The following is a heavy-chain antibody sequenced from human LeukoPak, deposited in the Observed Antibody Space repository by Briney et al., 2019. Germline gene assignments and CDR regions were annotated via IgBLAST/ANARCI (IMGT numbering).Heavy chain of an antibody. CDR3: ARLIHDYTNYFDY. J-gene: IGHJ4*02. Sequence: ASVKVSCKASGYTFTSYYIHWVRQVPGQGPEWMRIINPSGGSTTYAQKFQGRVTMTRDTSTSTVNMELSSLRSEDTAVYYCARLIHDYTNYFDYWGQGTLVTVSS. V-gene: IGHV1-46*01. CDR1: GYTFTSYY. D-gene: IGHD4-11*01. CDR2: INPSGGST.